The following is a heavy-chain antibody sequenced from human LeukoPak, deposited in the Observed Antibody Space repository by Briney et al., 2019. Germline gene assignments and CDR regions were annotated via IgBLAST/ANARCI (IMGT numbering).Heavy chain of an antibody. D-gene: IGHD1-26*01. J-gene: IGHJ4*02. Sequence: GGSLRLSCAASGFTFSSFAMSWVRQAPGKGLEWVSSISSSSSYIYYADSVKGRFTISRDNAKNSLYLQMNSLRADDTAVYYCARGSGSYDYWGQGTLVTVSS. CDR1: GFTFSSFA. CDR2: ISSSSSYI. V-gene: IGHV3-21*01. CDR3: ARGSGSYDY.